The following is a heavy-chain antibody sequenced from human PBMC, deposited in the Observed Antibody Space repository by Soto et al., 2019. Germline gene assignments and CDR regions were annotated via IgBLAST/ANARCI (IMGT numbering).Heavy chain of an antibody. Sequence: EVQLVQSGAEVKKPGESLKISCKGSGYSFTSYWIGWVRQMPGKGLEWMGIIYPGDSDTRYSPSFQGQVTISADKSISTAYLQWSSLKAPDTAMYYCARHFPDIVVVPAANLVDYWGQGNLVTVSS. J-gene: IGHJ4*02. D-gene: IGHD2-2*01. V-gene: IGHV5-51*01. CDR3: ARHFPDIVVVPAANLVDY. CDR1: GYSFTSYW. CDR2: IYPGDSDT.